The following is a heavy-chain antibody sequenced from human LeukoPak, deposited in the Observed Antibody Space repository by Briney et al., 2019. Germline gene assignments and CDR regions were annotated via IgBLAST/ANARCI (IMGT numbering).Heavy chain of an antibody. J-gene: IGHJ5*02. CDR2: IYPGDSDT. Sequence: GESLKISCKGSGYSFTSYWIGWVRQMPGKGLEWMGIIYPGDSDTRYSPSFQGQVTISADKSISTAYLQWSSLKASDTAMYYCAKQQGWFPIVGEFDPWGQGTLVTVSS. CDR3: AKQQGWFPIVGEFDP. D-gene: IGHD1-26*01. CDR1: GYSFTSYW. V-gene: IGHV5-51*01.